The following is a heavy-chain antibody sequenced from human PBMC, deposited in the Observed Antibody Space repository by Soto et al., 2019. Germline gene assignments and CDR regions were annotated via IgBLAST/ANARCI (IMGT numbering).Heavy chain of an antibody. J-gene: IGHJ4*02. CDR3: AKDYTYYDFWSGYLDY. CDR2: INAGNGNT. Sequence: ASVKVSCKASGYIFTNYAIHWVRQAPGQRLEWMGWINAGNGNTKYSQKFQGRVTITRDTSASTAYMELNSLRAEDTVVFYCAKDYTYYDFWSGYLDYWGQGTLVTVSS. D-gene: IGHD3-3*01. V-gene: IGHV1-3*01. CDR1: GYIFTNYA.